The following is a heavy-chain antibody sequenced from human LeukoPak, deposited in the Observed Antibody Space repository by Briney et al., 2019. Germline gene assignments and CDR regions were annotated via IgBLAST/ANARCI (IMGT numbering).Heavy chain of an antibody. CDR3: ARESGYIYGYGPDYYYYGMDV. Sequence: SETLSLTCTVSGGSISSYYWSWIRQPPGKGLEWIGYIYYSGSTNYNPSLKSRVTISVDTSKDQFSLKLSSVTAADTAVYYCARESGYIYGYGPDYYYYGMDVWGQGTTVTVSS. CDR2: IYYSGST. D-gene: IGHD5-18*01. J-gene: IGHJ6*02. CDR1: GGSISSYY. V-gene: IGHV4-59*01.